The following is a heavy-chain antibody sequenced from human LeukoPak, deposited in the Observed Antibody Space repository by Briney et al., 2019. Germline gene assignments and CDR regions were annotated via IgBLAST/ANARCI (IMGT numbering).Heavy chain of an antibody. CDR1: GYSFTSYW. V-gene: IGHV5-51*01. J-gene: IGHJ2*01. Sequence: GESLKISCKGSGYSFTSYWIGWVRQMPGKGLEWMGIIYPGDSDTRYSPSFQGQVTISADRSISTAYLQWSSLKASDTAMYYCARLKEQLWLGGEYFDLWGRGTLVTVSS. D-gene: IGHD5-18*01. CDR2: IYPGDSDT. CDR3: ARLKEQLWLGGEYFDL.